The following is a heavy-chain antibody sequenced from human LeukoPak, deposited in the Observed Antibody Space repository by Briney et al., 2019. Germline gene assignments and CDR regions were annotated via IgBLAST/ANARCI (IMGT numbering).Heavy chain of an antibody. Sequence: PGGSLRLSCAASGFSFSSYEMNWVRQAPGKGPEWASYISSGGSTIFYADSVKGRFTISRDNAKNSLYLQMNSLRAEDTAVYSCARMISGGSYDAFDVWGQGTMVTVSS. CDR2: ISSGGSTI. J-gene: IGHJ3*01. CDR1: GFSFSSYE. CDR3: ARMISGGSYDAFDV. V-gene: IGHV3-48*03. D-gene: IGHD6-19*01.